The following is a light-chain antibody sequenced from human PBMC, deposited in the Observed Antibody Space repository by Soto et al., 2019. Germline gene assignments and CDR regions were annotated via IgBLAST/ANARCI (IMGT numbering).Light chain of an antibody. CDR1: QSITSW. Sequence: DIQITQSPSTLSASVGDRVTITCRASQSITSWLAWYQQKPGKAPNLLIYAASSLQTGVPSRFSGSGSGTEFTLTISSLQPDDSATYYCQQYNSHDDIAFGRGTKVEIK. CDR2: AAS. J-gene: IGKJ4*01. CDR3: QQYNSHDDIA. V-gene: IGKV1-5*01.